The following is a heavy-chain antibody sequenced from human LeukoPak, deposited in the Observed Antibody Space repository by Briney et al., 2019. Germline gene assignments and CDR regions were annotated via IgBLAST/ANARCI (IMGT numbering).Heavy chain of an antibody. CDR2: ISGSGSGGST. CDR3: AKENYGDSTGGRFQH. CDR1: GFTFSSSA. Sequence: GGSLRLSCAASGFTFSSSAMSWVRQAPGKGLEWVSNISGSGSGGSTYYADSVKGRFTISRVNSKNTLYLQMNSLRAEDTAVYYCAKENYGDSTGGRFQHWGQGTLVTVSS. V-gene: IGHV3-23*01. D-gene: IGHD4-17*01. J-gene: IGHJ1*01.